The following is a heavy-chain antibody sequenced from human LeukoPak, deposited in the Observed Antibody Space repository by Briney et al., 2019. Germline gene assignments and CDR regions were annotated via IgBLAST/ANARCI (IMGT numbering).Heavy chain of an antibody. CDR3: AGQIVASFAFDI. CDR2: IYSGGPT. Sequence: GGSLRLSCAASGFTVGSKYMSWVRQAPGEGLEWVSVIYSGGPTFYADSVKGRFTISRHNSKNTLYLQMNSLRVDDTAVYYCAGQIVASFAFDIWGQGTMVTVSS. CDR1: GFTVGSKY. D-gene: IGHD2/OR15-2a*01. V-gene: IGHV3-53*04. J-gene: IGHJ3*02.